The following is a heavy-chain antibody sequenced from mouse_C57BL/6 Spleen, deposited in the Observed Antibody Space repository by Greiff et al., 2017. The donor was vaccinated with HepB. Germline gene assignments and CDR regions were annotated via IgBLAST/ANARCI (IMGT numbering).Heavy chain of an antibody. J-gene: IGHJ2*01. Sequence: VQLQQSGPELVKPGASVKMSCKASGYTFTDYNMHWVKQSHGKSLEWIGYINPNNGGTSYNQKFKGKVTLTVNKSSSTAYMELRSLTSEDSAVYYCARGAYSSGYFDYWGQGTTLTVSS. CDR2: INPNNGGT. D-gene: IGHD3-2*02. V-gene: IGHV1-22*01. CDR1: GYTFTDYN. CDR3: ARGAYSSGYFDY.